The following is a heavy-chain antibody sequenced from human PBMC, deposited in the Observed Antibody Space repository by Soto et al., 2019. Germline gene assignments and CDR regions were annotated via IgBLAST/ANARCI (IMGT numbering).Heavy chain of an antibody. CDR3: AKITSRWFLLQPLDH. D-gene: IGHD3-22*01. CDR2: ITGSGSDI. V-gene: IGHV3-23*01. Sequence: GGSLIVSWGAAGVTFANFGMTWVRPAPGKGLEWVSAITGSGSDIYYADSVKGRFTISRDTSKNTLYLQMNSLRAEDTAMYYCAKITSRWFLLQPLDHRGPGTLVTISS. CDR1: GVTFANFG. J-gene: IGHJ4*02.